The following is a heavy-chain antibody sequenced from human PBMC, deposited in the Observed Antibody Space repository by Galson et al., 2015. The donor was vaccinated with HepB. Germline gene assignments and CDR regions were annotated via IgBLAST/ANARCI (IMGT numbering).Heavy chain of an antibody. CDR2: INPNSGGT. V-gene: IGHV1-2*02. J-gene: IGHJ6*03. Sequence: SVKVSCKASGYTFTGYYMHWVRQAPGQGLEWMGWINPNSGGTNYAQKFQGRVTMTRDTSISTAYMELSRLRSDDTAVYYCARGDCGGDCYSYYYYYYMDVWGKGTTVTVSS. CDR3: ARGDCGGDCYSYYYYYYMDV. D-gene: IGHD2-21*01. CDR1: GYTFTGYY.